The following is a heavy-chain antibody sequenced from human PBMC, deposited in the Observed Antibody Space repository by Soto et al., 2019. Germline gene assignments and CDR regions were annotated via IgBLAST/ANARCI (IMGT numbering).Heavy chain of an antibody. CDR3: ARYGVTGSSRGHFDY. CDR2: IFPGDSDT. CDR1: GYXFTSYX. V-gene: IGHV5-51*01. D-gene: IGHD1-20*01. J-gene: IGHJ4*02. Sequence: GESLKISCXGSGYXFTSYXXGXXRQMPGKGLEWMGVIFPGDSDTRYSPSFQGQVTISADKSISTAYLQWSSLKASDTAMYYCARYGVTGSSRGHFDYWGQGTLVTVSS.